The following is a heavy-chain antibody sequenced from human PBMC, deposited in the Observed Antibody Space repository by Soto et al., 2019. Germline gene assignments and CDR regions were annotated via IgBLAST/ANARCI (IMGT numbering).Heavy chain of an antibody. D-gene: IGHD3-10*01. Sequence: QVQLVQTGAEVKKPGSSVKVSCKTSGVSFNNNGIGWVRQAPGHGLEWMGGVSPPFRTSNYARKFQGRISITADASTGKVNMELSSLTSEDTAQYYCARVLYYGSGSYSPYGMDVGGQGTTVTVSS. CDR1: GVSFNNNG. J-gene: IGHJ6*02. CDR2: VSPPFRTS. V-gene: IGHV1-69*01. CDR3: ARVLYYGSGSYSPYGMDV.